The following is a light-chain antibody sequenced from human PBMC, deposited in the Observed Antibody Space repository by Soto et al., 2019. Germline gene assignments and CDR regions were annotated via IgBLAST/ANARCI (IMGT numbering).Light chain of an antibody. V-gene: IGKV1-5*03. CDR1: QSISHF. CDR2: KAS. Sequence: DIQMTHSPSTLSASVGDRVTITCRASQSISHFLAWYQQKPGKAPKLLIYKASSLESGVPSRFSGSGSGTEFTLTISSLQPDDFATYYCQQSYSTPVTFGQGTRLEIK. J-gene: IGKJ5*01. CDR3: QQSYSTPVT.